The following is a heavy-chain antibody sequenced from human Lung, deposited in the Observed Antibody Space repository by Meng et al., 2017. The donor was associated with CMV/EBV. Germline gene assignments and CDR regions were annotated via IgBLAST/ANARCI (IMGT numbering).Heavy chain of an antibody. Sequence: SCAASGFTFSDYYMSWIRQAPGKGLEWVSYISSSGSTIYYADSVKGRFTISRDNAKNSLYLQMNSLRAENTAVYYCARTGTSANYYYYYGMDVWXQGPTVTVSS. CDR3: ARTGTSANYYYYYGMDV. V-gene: IGHV3-11*01. D-gene: IGHD1/OR15-1a*01. CDR1: GFTFSDYY. J-gene: IGHJ6*02. CDR2: ISSSGSTI.